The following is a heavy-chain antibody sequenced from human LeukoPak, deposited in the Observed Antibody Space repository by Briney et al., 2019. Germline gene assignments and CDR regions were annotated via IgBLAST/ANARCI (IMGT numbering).Heavy chain of an antibody. V-gene: IGHV3-30*18. CDR3: AKDPESGGSYGYYFDY. D-gene: IGHD1-26*01. J-gene: IGHJ4*02. CDR2: ISYDGSNK. CDR1: GFTFINYP. Sequence: PGGPLRLSCAASGFTFINYPMGWVRQAPGKGLEWVAVISYDGSNKYYADSVKGRFTISRDNSKNTVYLQMNSLRAEDTAVYYCAKDPESGGSYGYYFDYWGQGTLVTVPS.